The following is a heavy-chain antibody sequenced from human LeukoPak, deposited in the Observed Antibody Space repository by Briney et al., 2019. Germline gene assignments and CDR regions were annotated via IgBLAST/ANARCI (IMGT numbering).Heavy chain of an antibody. CDR3: ARLTGGDYDTSGYFSTYFDY. CDR1: GYSFTTYW. Sequence: GESLKISCQASGYSFTTYWIGWVRQMPGKGLEWMGIIYPGDSDTRYSPSFRGQVTISADKSISTAYLQWNNLEASDIAMYYCARLTGGDYDTSGYFSTYFDYWGQGTLVTVSS. J-gene: IGHJ4*02. D-gene: IGHD3-22*01. V-gene: IGHV5-51*01. CDR2: IYPGDSDT.